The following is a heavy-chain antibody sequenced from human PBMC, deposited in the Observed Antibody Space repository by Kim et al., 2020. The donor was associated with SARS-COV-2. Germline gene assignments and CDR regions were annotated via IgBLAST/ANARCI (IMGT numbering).Heavy chain of an antibody. D-gene: IGHD5-18*01. CDR2: IYPGDSDT. CDR3: ARGEYSYGRFDY. J-gene: IGHJ4*02. V-gene: IGHV5-51*01. CDR1: GYSFTSYW. Sequence: GESLKISCKGSGYSFTSYWIAWVRQMPGKGLEWMGIIYPGDSDTRYSPSFQGQVSISADKSITTAYLQWSSLNASDTAMYYCARGEYSYGRFDYWGQGTLVTVSS.